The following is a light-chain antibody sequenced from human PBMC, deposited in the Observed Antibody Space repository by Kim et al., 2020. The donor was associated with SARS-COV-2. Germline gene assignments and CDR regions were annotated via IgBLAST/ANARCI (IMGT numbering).Light chain of an antibody. CDR2: WAS. V-gene: IGKV4-1*01. CDR3: QQHFSGPPYI. J-gene: IGKJ2*01. CDR1: QTILYSFNNKNY. Sequence: DIVMTQSPVSMAVSLGERATINCKSSQTILYSFNNKNYLAWYQQKPGQPPKLLIYWASTRESGVSDRFTGSGSGTDFTLTISSLQAEDVAVYYCQQHFSGPPYIFGQEKKLEIK.